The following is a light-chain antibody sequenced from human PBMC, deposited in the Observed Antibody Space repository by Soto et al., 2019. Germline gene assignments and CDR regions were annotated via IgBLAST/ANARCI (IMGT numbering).Light chain of an antibody. CDR2: AAS. CDR3: LHYHGDTGA. J-gene: IGKJ4*01. CDR1: FDIGND. V-gene: IGKV1-17*01. Sequence: DIQMTQSPPSLSASVGDRVTISCRTSFDIGNDLAWYQHKPGKAPKRLIYAASRLQTAIPLRFSASGSGADFTLTISSLQPDDFATYYCLHYHGDTGAFGGGTKVE.